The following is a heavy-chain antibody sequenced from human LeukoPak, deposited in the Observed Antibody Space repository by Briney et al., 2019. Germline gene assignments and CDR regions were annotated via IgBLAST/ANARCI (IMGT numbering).Heavy chain of an antibody. J-gene: IGHJ4*02. CDR1: GFTFSTYS. CDR2: ITSSSTTI. V-gene: IGHV3-48*01. Sequence: GGTLRLSCAASGFTFSTYSLNWVRQAPGKGLEWVSYITSSSTTIYYAASVKGRFTISRDNSKNTLYLQMNSLRAEDTAVYYCAKDGVSGIAARFDYWGQGTLVTVSS. CDR3: AKDGVSGIAARFDY. D-gene: IGHD6-6*01.